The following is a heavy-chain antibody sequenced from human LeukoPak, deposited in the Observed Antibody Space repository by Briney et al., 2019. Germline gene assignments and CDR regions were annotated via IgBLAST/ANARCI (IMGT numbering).Heavy chain of an antibody. V-gene: IGHV3-74*01. CDR1: GFTFSSYW. Sequence: GGSLRLSCAASGFTFSSYWMHWVRQVPGKGLVWVSRINPGGSSTAYADSVKGRFTISRDNAKNTLYLQMDILRAEDTAIYYCARSNQADDYWGQGTLVTVSS. J-gene: IGHJ4*02. D-gene: IGHD1-14*01. CDR2: INPGGSST. CDR3: ARSNQADDY.